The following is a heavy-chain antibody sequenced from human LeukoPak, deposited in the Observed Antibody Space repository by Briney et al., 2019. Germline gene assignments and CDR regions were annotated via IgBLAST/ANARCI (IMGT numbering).Heavy chain of an antibody. J-gene: IGHJ4*02. CDR3: ARAMAVAGTAFDY. D-gene: IGHD6-19*01. CDR1: GFTFSSYA. V-gene: IGHV3-30-3*01. CDR2: ISYDGSNK. Sequence: GGSLRPSCAASGFTFSSYAMHWVRQASGKGLEWVAVISYDGSNKYYADSVKGRFTISRDNSKNTLYLQMNSLRAEDTAVYYCARAMAVAGTAFDYWGQGTLVTVSS.